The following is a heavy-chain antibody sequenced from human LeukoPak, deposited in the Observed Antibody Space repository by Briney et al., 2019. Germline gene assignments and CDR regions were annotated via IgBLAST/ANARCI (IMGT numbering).Heavy chain of an antibody. J-gene: IGHJ4*02. Sequence: GGSLRLSCAASGFTFSSYAMNWVRQAPGKGLEWVSAISGSGGNTHYADSVKGRFTISRDNSRNTLYLQMNSLRVEDTAVYYCTKAPLRSCTGAFCYPSDYWGQGTLVTVSS. D-gene: IGHD2-8*02. CDR1: GFTFSSYA. CDR2: ISGSGGNT. V-gene: IGHV3-23*01. CDR3: TKAPLRSCTGAFCYPSDY.